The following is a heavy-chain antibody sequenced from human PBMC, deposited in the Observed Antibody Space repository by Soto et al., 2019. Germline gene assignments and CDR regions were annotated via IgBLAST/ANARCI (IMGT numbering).Heavy chain of an antibody. D-gene: IGHD3-10*01. CDR1: GGSISSYY. CDR2: IYYSGST. V-gene: IGHV4-59*01. J-gene: IGHJ4*02. Sequence: PSETLSLTCTVSGGSISSYYWSWIRQPPGRGLEWIGYIYYSGSTNYNPSLKSRVTISVDTSKNQFSLKLTSVTAADTAVYYCARERGSVDFDYWGQGTLVTSPQ. CDR3: ARERGSVDFDY.